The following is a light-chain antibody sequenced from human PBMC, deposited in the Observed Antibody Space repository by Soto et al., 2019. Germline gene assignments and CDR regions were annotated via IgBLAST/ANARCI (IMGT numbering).Light chain of an antibody. J-gene: IGLJ2*01. CDR1: SIDVGGYNS. Sequence: QSALTHPPSASGSRGQSVTISCTGTSIDVGGYNSVSWYQQHPGKAPKLMIYEVSKRPSGVPDRFSGSKSGNTASLTVSGLQAEDEAEYYCSSYAGTNIWVFGGGTKLTGL. CDR3: SSYAGTNIWV. V-gene: IGLV2-8*01. CDR2: EVS.